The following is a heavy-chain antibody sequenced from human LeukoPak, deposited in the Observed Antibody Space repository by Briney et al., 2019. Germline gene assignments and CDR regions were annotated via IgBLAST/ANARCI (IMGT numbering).Heavy chain of an antibody. V-gene: IGHV1-46*01. D-gene: IGHD1-20*01. J-gene: IGHJ4*02. CDR3: ARDLPYNWPTGNSPDY. CDR1: GYTFSRHY. Sequence: ASVKVSCKTSGYTFSRHYIHWVRQAPGQGLEWLGIINTSGATTRYGQNFKGRVTATRDTSTSTVYMELSSLRSEDTAVYYCARDLPYNWPTGNSPDYWGQGTLVTVSS. CDR2: INTSGATT.